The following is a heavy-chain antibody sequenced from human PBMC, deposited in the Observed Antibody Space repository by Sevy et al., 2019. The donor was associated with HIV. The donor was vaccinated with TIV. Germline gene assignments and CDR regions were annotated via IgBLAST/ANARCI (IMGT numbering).Heavy chain of an antibody. Sequence: GGSLRLSCTASGFTFGDYAMSWFRQAPGKGLEWVAFIRRNSYEPYGGTTEYAAPLKGRFTISRDDSKSIAYLQMNSLKTEYTAFYYCTRALATVVTPEYYFDYWGQETLVTVSS. D-gene: IGHD4-17*01. CDR2: IRRNSYEPYGGTT. V-gene: IGHV3-49*03. CDR3: TRALATVVTPEYYFDY. CDR1: GFTFGDYA. J-gene: IGHJ4*02.